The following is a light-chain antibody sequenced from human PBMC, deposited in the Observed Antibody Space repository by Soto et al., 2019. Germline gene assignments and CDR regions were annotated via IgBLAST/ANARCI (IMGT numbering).Light chain of an antibody. Sequence: QSALTQPASVSGSPGQSITVSCTGTSRDVGNYNVVSWYQQHPGKAPKVIIYDVSNRPSGVSDRFSASKSGNTASLTISGLQTEDEAVYLCSSYTSGSVLFGGGTKVTVL. CDR3: SSYTSGSVL. CDR2: DVS. J-gene: IGLJ3*02. V-gene: IGLV2-14*01. CDR1: SRDVGNYNV.